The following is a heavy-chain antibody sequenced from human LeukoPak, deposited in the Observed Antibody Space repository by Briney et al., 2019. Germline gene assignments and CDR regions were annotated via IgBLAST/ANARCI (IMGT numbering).Heavy chain of an antibody. CDR3: AANSADYNTLGSSYKV. CDR1: SSSISSIPYY. CDR2: ISYSGTT. Sequence: PSETLSLTCTVSSSSISSIPYYWGWTRQSPGNGLEWIGCISYSGTTYYNPSFKSRVTISVDTSKNHSSLKLSSVTAADTAVYYCAANSADYNTLGSSYKVWGQGTLVTVSS. V-gene: IGHV4-39*02. D-gene: IGHD3-10*01. J-gene: IGHJ4*02.